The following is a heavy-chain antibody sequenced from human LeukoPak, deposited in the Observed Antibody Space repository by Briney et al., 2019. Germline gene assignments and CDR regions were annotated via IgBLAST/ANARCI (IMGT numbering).Heavy chain of an antibody. CDR3: ARSIIIVPNTSYYYYYMDV. CDR2: INGATGNT. Sequence: ASVKVSCKASGCTFTSHALHWVRPAPGESLEWMAWINGATGNTEYSQKFQARVTITRDTSASTAYMELSSLRSEDTAVYYCARSIIIVPNTSYYYYYMDVWGQGTTVTVSS. V-gene: IGHV1-3*01. CDR1: GCTFTSHA. D-gene: IGHD2/OR15-2a*01. J-gene: IGHJ6*02.